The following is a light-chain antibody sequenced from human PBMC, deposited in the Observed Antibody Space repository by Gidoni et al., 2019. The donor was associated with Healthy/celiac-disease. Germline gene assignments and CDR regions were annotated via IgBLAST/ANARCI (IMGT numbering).Light chain of an antibody. CDR2: EVS. J-gene: IGLJ1*01. V-gene: IGLV2-14*01. CDR1: GSDVGGYNY. CDR3: SSYTSSSTPYV. Sequence: QSALTQPASVSASPGRSITISCTGTGSDVGGYNYVAWYQQHPGKAPKLMIYEVSNRPSGVSNRLSGSKSGNTTSLTISGLQAEDEADYYCSSYTSSSTPYVFGTGTKVTVL.